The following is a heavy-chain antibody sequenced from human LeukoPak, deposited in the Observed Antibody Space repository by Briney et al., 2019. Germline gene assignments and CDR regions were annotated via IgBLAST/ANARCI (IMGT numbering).Heavy chain of an antibody. CDR3: GRPTNFWLIQGDGVDV. CDR1: GFTFTTYA. V-gene: IGHV3-23*01. D-gene: IGHD6-19*01. CDR2: IGAGGSAT. J-gene: IGHJ6*02. Sequence: PGGALRLSCAASGFTFTTYAMTWVRQAPGKGREWVSSIGAGGSATFYSVSVKGRFTISRDNSMNTLYLHMSTLRAAATAVYSCGRPTNFWLIQGDGVDVWAQGNTVTVSS.